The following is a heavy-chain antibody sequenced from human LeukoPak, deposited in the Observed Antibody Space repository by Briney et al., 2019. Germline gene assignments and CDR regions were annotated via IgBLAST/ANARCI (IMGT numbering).Heavy chain of an antibody. D-gene: IGHD4-17*01. V-gene: IGHV1-46*01. CDR1: GYTFTSYY. Sequence: AASVKVSCKASGYTFTSYYMHWVRQAPGQGLEWMGIINPSGGSTSYAQKFQGRVTMTRDMSTSTVYMELSSLRSDDTAVYYCARDHYGDYDYWGQGTLVTVSS. CDR2: INPSGGST. J-gene: IGHJ4*02. CDR3: ARDHYGDYDY.